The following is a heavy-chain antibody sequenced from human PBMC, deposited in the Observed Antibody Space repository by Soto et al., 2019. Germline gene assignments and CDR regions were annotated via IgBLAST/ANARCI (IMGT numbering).Heavy chain of an antibody. CDR1: GGSFSGYY. CDR2: INHSGST. J-gene: IGHJ4*02. D-gene: IGHD3-22*01. CDR3: ARKEQSSAYDY. V-gene: IGHV4-34*01. Sequence: SETLSLTCAVYGGSFSGYYWTWIRQPPGTGLEWIGEINHSGSTNYNPSLKSRVTISVDTSKNQFSLKLTSVTAADTAVYYCARKEQSSAYDYWGQGTLVTVSS.